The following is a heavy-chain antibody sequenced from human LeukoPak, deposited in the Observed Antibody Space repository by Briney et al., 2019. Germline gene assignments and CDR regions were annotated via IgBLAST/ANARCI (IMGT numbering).Heavy chain of an antibody. CDR2: IIPIFGTA. CDR3: AGGATPYNWFDP. CDR1: GGTFSSYA. V-gene: IGHV1-69*06. Sequence: ASVKVSCKASGGTFSSYAISWVRQAPGQGLEWMGGIIPIFGTANYAQKFQGRVTITADTSTSTAYMELRSLRSDDTAVYYCAGGATPYNWFDPWGQGTLVTVSS. J-gene: IGHJ5*02.